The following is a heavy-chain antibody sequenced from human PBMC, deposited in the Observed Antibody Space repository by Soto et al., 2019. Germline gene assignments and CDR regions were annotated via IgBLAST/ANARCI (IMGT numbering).Heavy chain of an antibody. CDR1: CASINSGDYY. CDR3: ARILMNYYRLDY. D-gene: IGHD3-10*01. V-gene: IGHV4-30-4*01. Sequence: SENLCPNCPVSCASINSGDYYWGWVRPPTRKGLEGIGDIYLRGGTHYNPSLKSRAGISVDSTKSQVSLKLTSVTAADTAVYFCARILMNYYRLDYWGQGALVTVSS. CDR2: IYLRGGT. J-gene: IGHJ4*02.